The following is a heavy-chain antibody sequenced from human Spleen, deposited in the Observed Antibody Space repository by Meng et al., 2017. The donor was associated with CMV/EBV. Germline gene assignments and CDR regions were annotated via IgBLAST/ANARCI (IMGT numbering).Heavy chain of an antibody. Sequence: GGSLRLSCVASGFSFSSYWMHWVRQGPGKGLVWVSRITADGTITSYADSVRGRFTISRDKAKNTLYLHMDSLTAEDTAMYYCARDATLPDYWGQGTLVTVSS. D-gene: IGHD2-2*01. CDR1: GFSFSSYW. CDR3: ARDATLPDY. V-gene: IGHV3-74*01. J-gene: IGHJ4*02. CDR2: ITADGTIT.